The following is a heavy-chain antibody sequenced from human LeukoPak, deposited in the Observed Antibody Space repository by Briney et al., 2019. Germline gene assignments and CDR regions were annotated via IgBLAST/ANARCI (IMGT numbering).Heavy chain of an antibody. J-gene: IGHJ5*01. CDR2: IYSGGST. CDR3: ARARRSGGITLIRGVKDRGWFDS. Sequence: PGGSLRPSCAASGFTFSSYAMSWVRQAPGKGLGWVSVIYSGGSTYYADSVKGRFTISRDNSKNTLYLQMNSLRAEDTAVHYCARARRSGGITLIRGVKDRGWFDSWGQGTLVTVSS. D-gene: IGHD3-10*01. CDR1: GFTFSSYA. V-gene: IGHV3-66*02.